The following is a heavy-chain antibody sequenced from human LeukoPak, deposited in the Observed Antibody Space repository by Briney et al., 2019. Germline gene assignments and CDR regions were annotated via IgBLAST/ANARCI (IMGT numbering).Heavy chain of an antibody. Sequence: GGSLRLSCAASGFTFSSYGMHWVRQTPGEGLVWVSRINPDGSSTNYADSVEGRFTISRDNAKNTLYLQMNSLRAEDTAVYYCARLVPTLDYWGQGTLVTVSS. CDR3: ARLVPTLDY. J-gene: IGHJ4*02. D-gene: IGHD3-10*01. CDR2: INPDGSST. CDR1: GFTFSSYG. V-gene: IGHV3-74*01.